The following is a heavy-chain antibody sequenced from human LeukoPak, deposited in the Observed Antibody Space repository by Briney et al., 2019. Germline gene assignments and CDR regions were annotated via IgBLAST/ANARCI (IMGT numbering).Heavy chain of an antibody. D-gene: IGHD6-19*01. Sequence: PSETLSLTCAVYGGSFSGYYWSWIRQPPGKGLEWIGEINHSGSTNYNPSLKSRVTISVDTSKNQFSLKLSSVTAADTAVYYCARQMSSGWYLWGQGTLVTVSS. CDR2: INHSGST. CDR3: ARQMSSGWYL. J-gene: IGHJ4*02. V-gene: IGHV4-34*01. CDR1: GGSFSGYY.